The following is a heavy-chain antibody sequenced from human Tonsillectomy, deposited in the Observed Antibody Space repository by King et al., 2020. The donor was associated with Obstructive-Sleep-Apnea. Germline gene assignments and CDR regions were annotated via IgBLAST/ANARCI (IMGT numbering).Heavy chain of an antibody. J-gene: IGHJ4*02. CDR1: GFTFSSYA. CDR2: IIGSGGST. D-gene: IGHD3-22*01. V-gene: IGHV3-23*04. CDR3: AKQAEGYYDSSGHFDY. Sequence: VQLVESGGGLVQPGGSLRLSCAASGFTFSSYAMSWVRQAPGKWLEWVSAIIGSGGSTYYEDSVKGRFTISRDNPKNTLYLQMNSLRAEDPAVYYCAKQAEGYYDSSGHFDYWGQGTLVTVSS.